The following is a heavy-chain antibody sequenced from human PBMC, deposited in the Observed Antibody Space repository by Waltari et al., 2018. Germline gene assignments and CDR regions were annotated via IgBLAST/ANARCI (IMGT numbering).Heavy chain of an antibody. V-gene: IGHV1-24*01. CDR1: GYTFTSYD. CDR2: CGTEDGET. D-gene: IGHD3-10*01. Sequence: QVQLVQSGAEVKKPGASVKVSCKASGYTFTSYDINWVRQATGQGLEWMGGCGTEDGETIYENKFQGRVTMTEETSTDTEYMELSSLRSEDTAVDYCATCGDFALRWFGELRDWGQGTLVTVSS. CDR3: ATCGDFALRWFGELRD. J-gene: IGHJ4*02.